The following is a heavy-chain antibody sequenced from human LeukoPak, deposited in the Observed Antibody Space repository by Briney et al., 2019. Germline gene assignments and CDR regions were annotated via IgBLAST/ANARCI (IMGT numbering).Heavy chain of an antibody. CDR2: ISYDGSDK. V-gene: IGHV3-30-3*01. CDR1: GFTFSSFT. Sequence: AGGSLRLSCAASGFTFSSFTMHWVRQAPGKGLEWVAVISYDGSDKYYADSVKGRLTVSRDNSKNTLYLQMNSLRAEDTAVYFCARREGTTNLDYWGQGTLVTVSS. J-gene: IGHJ4*02. D-gene: IGHD4-17*01. CDR3: ARREGTTNLDY.